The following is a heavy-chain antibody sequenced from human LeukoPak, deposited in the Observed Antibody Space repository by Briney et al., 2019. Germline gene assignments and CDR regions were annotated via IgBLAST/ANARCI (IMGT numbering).Heavy chain of an antibody. V-gene: IGHV4-34*01. CDR2: INHSGST. Sequence: PSETLSLTCAVYGGSFSGYYWSWIRQPPGKGLEWIGEINHSGSTNYNPSLKSRVTISVDTSKNQFSLKLSSVTAGDTAVYYCATGTPLDVWGQGTTVTVSS. CDR3: ATGTPLDV. J-gene: IGHJ6*02. D-gene: IGHD1-1*01. CDR1: GGSFSGYY.